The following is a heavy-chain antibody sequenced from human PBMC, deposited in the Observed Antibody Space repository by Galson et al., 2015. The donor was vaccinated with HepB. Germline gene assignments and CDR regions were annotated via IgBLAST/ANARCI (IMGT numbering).Heavy chain of an antibody. V-gene: IGHV3-23*01. CDR2: MSGTGGTT. Sequence: SLRLSCAPFGFTFSRYAMSWVRQAPGKGLEWVSGMSGTGGTTFYSDSVKGRFTISRDNSKNPLYLQMNSRRVEDTAVYYCAKVAVVVTTIPYYFDYWGQGTQVTVSS. D-gene: IGHD2-21*02. CDR3: AKVAVVVTTIPYYFDY. J-gene: IGHJ4*02. CDR1: GFTFSRYA.